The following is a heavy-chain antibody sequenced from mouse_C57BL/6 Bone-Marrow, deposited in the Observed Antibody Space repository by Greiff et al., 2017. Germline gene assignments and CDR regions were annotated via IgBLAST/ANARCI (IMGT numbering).Heavy chain of an antibody. Sequence: QVQLKQSGPGLVQPSQSLSITCTVSGFSLTSYGVHWVRQSPGKGLEWLGVIWSGGSTDYNAAFISRLSISKDNSKSQVFFKMNRLQAVDTAIYYCARNLRLLRFAYWGQGTLVTVSA. CDR1: GFSLTSYG. CDR3: ARNLRLLRFAY. V-gene: IGHV2-2*01. D-gene: IGHD2-3*01. CDR2: IWSGGST. J-gene: IGHJ3*01.